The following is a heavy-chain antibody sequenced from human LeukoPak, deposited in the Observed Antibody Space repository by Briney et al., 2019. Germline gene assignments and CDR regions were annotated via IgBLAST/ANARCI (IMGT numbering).Heavy chain of an antibody. Sequence: WASVKVSCKASGYTFTDYYIHWVRRAPGQGLEWMGWINPNSGGTNYAQKFQGRVTMTRDTSISTAHMELSRLRSDDTAVYYCARGLSAAALDYWGQGTLVTVSS. CDR1: GYTFTDYY. V-gene: IGHV1-2*02. CDR2: INPNSGGT. J-gene: IGHJ4*02. D-gene: IGHD6-13*01. CDR3: ARGLSAAALDY.